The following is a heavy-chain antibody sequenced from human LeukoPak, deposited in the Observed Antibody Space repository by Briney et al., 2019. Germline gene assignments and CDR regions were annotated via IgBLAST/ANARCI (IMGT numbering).Heavy chain of an antibody. CDR1: GYTFTSYY. CDR2: INPSGGST. D-gene: IGHD2-15*01. J-gene: IGHJ4*02. Sequence: GASVKVSCKAFGYTFTSYYMHWVRQAPGQGLEWMGIINPSGGSTSYAQKFQGRVTMTRDTSTSTVYMELSSLRSEDTAVYYCARALGYCSGGSCRYFDYWGQGTLVTVSS. CDR3: ARALGYCSGGSCRYFDY. V-gene: IGHV1-46*01.